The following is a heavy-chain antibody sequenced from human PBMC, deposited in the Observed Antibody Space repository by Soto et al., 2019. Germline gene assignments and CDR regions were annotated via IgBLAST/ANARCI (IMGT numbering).Heavy chain of an antibody. J-gene: IGHJ4*02. D-gene: IGHD6-6*01. CDR3: TRDRQGPQHYFDY. CDR1: GFTFSSDW. CDR2: NNTDGSDT. Sequence: GGSLRLSCAASGFTFSSDWMHWVRQAPGKGLVWVSRNNTDGSDTSYADSVKGRFTISRDNAKNMLYLQMNSLRAEDTAVYYCTRDRQGPQHYFDYWGQGNMVTVSS. V-gene: IGHV3-74*01.